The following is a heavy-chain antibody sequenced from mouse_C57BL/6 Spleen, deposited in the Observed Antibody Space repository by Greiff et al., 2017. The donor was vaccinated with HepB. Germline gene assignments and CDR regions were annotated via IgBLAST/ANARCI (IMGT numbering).Heavy chain of an antibody. D-gene: IGHD3-3*01. CDR2: ISSGGSYT. J-gene: IGHJ2*01. Sequence: EVKLMESGGDLVKPGGSLKLSCAASGFTFSSYGMSWVRQTPDKRLEWVATISSGGSYTYYPDSVKGRFTISRDNAKNTLYLQMSSLKSEDTAMYYCARQGDENFDYWGQGTTLTVSS. CDR1: GFTFSSYG. CDR3: ARQGDENFDY. V-gene: IGHV5-6*01.